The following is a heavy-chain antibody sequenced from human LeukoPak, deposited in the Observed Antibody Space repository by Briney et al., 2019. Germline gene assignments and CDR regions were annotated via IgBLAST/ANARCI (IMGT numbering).Heavy chain of an antibody. CDR2: ISSSSSYI. Sequence: GSLRLSCAASGFTFSSYSMNWVRQAPGKGLEWVSSISSSSSYIYYADSVKGRFTISRDNAKNSLYLQMNSLRAEDTAVYYCARDFVAVAGIFDYWGQGTLVTVSS. J-gene: IGHJ4*02. D-gene: IGHD6-19*01. CDR1: GFTFSSYS. CDR3: ARDFVAVAGIFDY. V-gene: IGHV3-21*01.